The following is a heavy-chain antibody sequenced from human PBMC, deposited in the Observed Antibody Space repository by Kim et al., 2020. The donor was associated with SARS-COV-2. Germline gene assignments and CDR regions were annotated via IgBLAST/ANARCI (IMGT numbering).Heavy chain of an antibody. Sequence: NYNPSLKSRVTISVDTSKNQFSLKLSSVTAADTAVYYCARVYSYGYFDYWGQGTLVTVSS. CDR3: ARVYSYGYFDY. D-gene: IGHD5-18*01. V-gene: IGHV4-59*01. J-gene: IGHJ4*02.